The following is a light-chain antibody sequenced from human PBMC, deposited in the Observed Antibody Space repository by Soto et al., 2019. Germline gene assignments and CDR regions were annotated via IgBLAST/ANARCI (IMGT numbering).Light chain of an antibody. CDR3: SSYTSSNTL. CDR2: DVN. J-gene: IGLJ2*01. Sequence: QSALTQPASVSGSPGQSITISCTGTSSDVGVSWYQQHSGKVPKLIIYDVNNRPSGVSNRFSGSKSGNTASLTISGLQAEDDANYYCSSYTSSNTLFGGGTKVTVL. CDR1: SSDVG. V-gene: IGLV2-14*01.